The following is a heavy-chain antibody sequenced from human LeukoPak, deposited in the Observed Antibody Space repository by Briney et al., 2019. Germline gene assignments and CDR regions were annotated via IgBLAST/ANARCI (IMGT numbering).Heavy chain of an antibody. CDR2: IYYTGGT. CDR1: GGSLSGHY. CDR3: ARLKIDSYYMDV. V-gene: IGHV4-59*08. J-gene: IGHJ6*03. Sequence: SETLSLTCIESGGSLSGHYWNWIRQPPGKGVGWMGLIYYTGGTHYNPSLKSRVTISVDTAKSQFSLKLSYVTAADTAVYYCARLKIDSYYMDVWGKGTTVTVSS. D-gene: IGHD2-21*01.